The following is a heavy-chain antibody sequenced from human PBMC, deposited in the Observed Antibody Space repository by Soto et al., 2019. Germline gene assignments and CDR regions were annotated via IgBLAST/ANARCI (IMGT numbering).Heavy chain of an antibody. CDR3: ARGDRRITIFGVVTASWFDP. CDR1: GYTFTSYD. Sequence: QVQLVQSGAEVKKPGASVKVSCKASGYTFTSYDINWVRQATGQGLEWMGWMNPNSGNTGYAQKFQGRVTMTRNTSISTAYRELSSLRSEDTAVYYCARGDRRITIFGVVTASWFDPWGQGTLVTVSS. CDR2: MNPNSGNT. V-gene: IGHV1-8*01. D-gene: IGHD3-3*01. J-gene: IGHJ5*02.